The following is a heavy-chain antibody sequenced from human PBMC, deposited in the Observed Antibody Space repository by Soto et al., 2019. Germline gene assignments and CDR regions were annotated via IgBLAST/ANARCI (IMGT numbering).Heavy chain of an antibody. CDR1: GGSSSGYY. J-gene: IGHJ4*02. Sequence: SETLSLTCAVYGGSSSGYYWSWIRQPPGKGLEWIGEINHSGSTNYNPSLKSRVTISVDTSKNQFSLKLSSVTAADTAVYYCARGLTGLRFLEWLLYGYYFDYWGQGTLVTVSS. CDR2: INHSGST. V-gene: IGHV4-34*01. CDR3: ARGLTGLRFLEWLLYGYYFDY. D-gene: IGHD3-3*01.